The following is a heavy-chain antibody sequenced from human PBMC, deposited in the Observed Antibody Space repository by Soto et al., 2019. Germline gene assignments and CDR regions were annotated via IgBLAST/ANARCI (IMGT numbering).Heavy chain of an antibody. D-gene: IGHD2-15*01. CDR2: IYWDDDK. CDR1: GFSLSTSGVG. J-gene: IGHJ4*02. V-gene: IGHV2-5*02. Sequence: SGPTLVNPTQTLTLTCTFSGFSLSTSGVGVGWIRQPPGKALEWLADIYWDDDKRYSPSLKSRLTITKDVSKNQVVLTMTNMDPVDTATYYCAHRRSGFCSGGSCSPFDFWGQGTLVTVSS. CDR3: AHRRSGFCSGGSCSPFDF.